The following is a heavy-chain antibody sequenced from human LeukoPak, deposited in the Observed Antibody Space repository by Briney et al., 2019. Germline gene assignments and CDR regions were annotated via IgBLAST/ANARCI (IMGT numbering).Heavy chain of an antibody. D-gene: IGHD3-3*01. CDR2: IKQDGSEK. Sequence: PGGPLRLSCAASGFTFSSYWMSWVRQAPGKGLEWVANIKQDGSEKYYVASVKGRFTISRDNAKNSLYLQMNSLRAEDTAVYYCARDQRITIFGVVKNSIDYWGQGTLVTVSS. CDR1: GFTFSSYW. CDR3: ARDQRITIFGVVKNSIDY. J-gene: IGHJ4*02. V-gene: IGHV3-7*01.